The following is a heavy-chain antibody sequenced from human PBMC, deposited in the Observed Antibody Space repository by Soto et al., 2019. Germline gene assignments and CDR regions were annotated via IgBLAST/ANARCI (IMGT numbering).Heavy chain of an antibody. CDR1: GFTFSSYA. V-gene: IGHV3-23*01. J-gene: IGHJ4*02. D-gene: IGHD2-21*02. CDR3: ATAYCGGDCYTAPPGWEPRYYFDY. Sequence: GGSLRLSCAASGFTFSSYAMSWVRQAPGKGLEWVSAISGSGGSTYYADSVKGRFTISRDNSKNTLYLQMNSLRAEDTAVYYCATAYCGGDCYTAPPGWEPRYYFDYWGQGTLVTVSS. CDR2: ISGSGGST.